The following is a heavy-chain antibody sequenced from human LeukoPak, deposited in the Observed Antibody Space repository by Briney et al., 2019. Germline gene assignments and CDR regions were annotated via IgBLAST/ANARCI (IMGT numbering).Heavy chain of an antibody. J-gene: IGHJ6*03. CDR3: AREGTHGSYLPLGYYYYYMDV. V-gene: IGHV3-30*03. CDR1: GFTFSSYG. Sequence: PGGSLRLSCAASGFTFSSYGMHWVRQAPGKGLEWVAVISYDGSNKYYADSVKGRFTISRDNSKNTLYLQMGSLRAEDMAVYYCAREGTHGSYLPLGYYYYYMDVWGKGTTVTISS. CDR2: ISYDGSNK. D-gene: IGHD1-26*01.